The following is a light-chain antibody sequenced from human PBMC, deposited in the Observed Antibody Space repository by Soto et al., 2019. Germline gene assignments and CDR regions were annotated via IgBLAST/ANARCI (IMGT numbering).Light chain of an antibody. CDR2: QVT. V-gene: IGLV2-14*01. CDR3: SSYTDSSHYV. J-gene: IGLJ1*01. Sequence: QSVLTQPASVSGSPGQSITISCTGTSSDLAIYNYVSWYQQQPGKAPKLMIYQVTNRPSGVSNRFSGSRSGNTASLTISGLQAEDEADYYCSSYTDSSHYVLGTGIKVTVL. CDR1: SSDLAIYNY.